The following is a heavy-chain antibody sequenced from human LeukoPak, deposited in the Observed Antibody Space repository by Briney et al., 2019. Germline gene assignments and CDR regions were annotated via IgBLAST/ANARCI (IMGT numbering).Heavy chain of an antibody. CDR2: IYPGDSDT. J-gene: IGHJ4*02. Sequence: GESLQISCQGSGYSFTSYWIGWVRQLPGKGLEWMGIIYPGDSDTRYSPSFQGQVTISADKSISTAYLQWSSLKASDTAMYYCAREERLQQFDYWGQGTLVTVSS. D-gene: IGHD5-24*01. CDR1: GYSFTSYW. CDR3: AREERLQQFDY. V-gene: IGHV5-51*01.